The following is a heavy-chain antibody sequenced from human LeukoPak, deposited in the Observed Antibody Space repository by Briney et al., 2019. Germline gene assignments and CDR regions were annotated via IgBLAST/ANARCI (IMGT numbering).Heavy chain of an antibody. V-gene: IGHV3-48*03. CDR3: AKGPRRGSSGYCRFDY. Sequence: GGSLRLSCAASGFTFSSYEMNWVRQAPGKGLEWVSYISSSGSTIYYADSVKGRFTISRDNAKNSLYLQMNSLRAEDTAVYYCAKGPRRGSSGYCRFDYWGQGTLVTVSS. CDR2: ISSSGSTI. J-gene: IGHJ4*02. CDR1: GFTFSSYE. D-gene: IGHD3-22*01.